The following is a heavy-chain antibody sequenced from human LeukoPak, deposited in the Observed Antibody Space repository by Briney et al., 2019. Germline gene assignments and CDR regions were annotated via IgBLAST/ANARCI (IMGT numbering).Heavy chain of an antibody. Sequence: SETLSLTCTVSGGSISSRGYYWSWIRQPPGKGLEWIGSIYYSGSANYNPSLKSRVTISVDTSKNQFSQKLSSVTAADTAVYYCARSWRSYYDILTGYYNRVYYFDYWGQGTLVTVSS. V-gene: IGHV4-39*07. CDR3: ARSWRSYYDILTGYYNRVYYFDY. CDR2: IYYSGSA. D-gene: IGHD3-9*01. J-gene: IGHJ4*02. CDR1: GGSISSRGYY.